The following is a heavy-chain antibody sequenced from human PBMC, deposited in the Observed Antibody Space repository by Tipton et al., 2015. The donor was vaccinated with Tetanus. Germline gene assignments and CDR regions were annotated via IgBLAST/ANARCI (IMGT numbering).Heavy chain of an antibody. CDR3: ARGSGWADF. CDR1: GGSISGSSYY. J-gene: IGHJ4*02. D-gene: IGHD6-19*01. CDR2: ISPSGNT. V-gene: IGHV4-39*07. Sequence: TLSLTCSVSGGSISGSSYYWSWIRQPPGKGLEWIGEISPSGNTNYNPSLKSRVTISADTSRNQFSLTLSSVTAADTAVYYCARGSGWADFWGQGTQVTVSS.